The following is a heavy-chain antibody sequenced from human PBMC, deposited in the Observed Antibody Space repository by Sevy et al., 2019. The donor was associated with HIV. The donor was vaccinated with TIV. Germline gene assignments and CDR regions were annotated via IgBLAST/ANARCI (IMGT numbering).Heavy chain of an antibody. Sequence: GGSLRLSCAASGFTFSGYGMHWVRQAPGKGLEWVAIISYDGSNKYYADSVKGRFTISRDNSKNTLYVQMNSLRAEDTAVYYCAKEQTSYYDSGAFDIWGQGTVATVSS. CDR3: AKEQTSYYDSGAFDI. CDR1: GFTFSGYG. D-gene: IGHD3-22*01. V-gene: IGHV3-30*18. J-gene: IGHJ3*02. CDR2: ISYDGSNK.